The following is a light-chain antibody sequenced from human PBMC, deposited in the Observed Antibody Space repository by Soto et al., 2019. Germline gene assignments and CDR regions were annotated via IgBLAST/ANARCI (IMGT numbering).Light chain of an antibody. Sequence: AIRMTQSPSSLSASAGDRVTITCRASQGISSYLPWYQQKPGKAPKLLIFVASTLQSGVPSRFSGSRSGTEFTLTISSLQPEDFATYYCQQLNIYPITFGQGTRLEIK. V-gene: IGKV1-8*01. J-gene: IGKJ5*01. CDR3: QQLNIYPIT. CDR1: QGISSY. CDR2: VAS.